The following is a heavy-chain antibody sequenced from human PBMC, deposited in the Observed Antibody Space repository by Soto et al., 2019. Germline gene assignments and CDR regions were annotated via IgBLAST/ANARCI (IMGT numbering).Heavy chain of an antibody. CDR2: ISSTTNYI. CDR3: ARESEDLTSNFDY. J-gene: IGHJ4*02. CDR1: GFTFTRYS. V-gene: IGHV3-21*06. Sequence: GGSLRLSCAASGFTFTRYSMNWDRQAPGKGLEWVSSISSTTNYIYYGDSMKGRFTISRDNAKNSMYLEMNSLRAEDTAVYYFARESEDLTSNFDYWGQGTLVTVSS.